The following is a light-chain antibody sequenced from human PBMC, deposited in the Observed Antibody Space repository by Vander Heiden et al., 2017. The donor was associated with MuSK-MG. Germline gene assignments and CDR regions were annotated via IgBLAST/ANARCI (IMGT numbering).Light chain of an antibody. V-gene: IGLV2-14*01. CDR3: SSYTSSSTRV. CDR1: SSDVGDYKY. J-gene: IGLJ3*02. Sequence: SALTQPASVSGSPGQSVTISCTGTSSDVGDYKYVSWYQQDPGKAPKLKSYDVSNRPSGVSNRVSGSKSGNTASLTISGLQAEDEADYYCSSYTSSSTRVFGGGTKLTVL. CDR2: DVS.